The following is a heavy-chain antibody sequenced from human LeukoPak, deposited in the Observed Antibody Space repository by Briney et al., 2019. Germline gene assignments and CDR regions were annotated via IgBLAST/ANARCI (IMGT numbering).Heavy chain of an antibody. CDR2: IYYSGST. D-gene: IGHD5-18*01. CDR3: ARRDFMVTFDY. J-gene: IGHJ4*02. CDR1: GGSVSSGSYY. Sequence: SETLSLTCTVSGGSVSSGSYYWSWIRQPPGKGLEWIGYIYYSGSTNYNPSLKSRVTISVDTSKNQFSLKLSSVSAADTAVYYCARRDFMVTFDYWGQGTLVTVSS. V-gene: IGHV4-61*01.